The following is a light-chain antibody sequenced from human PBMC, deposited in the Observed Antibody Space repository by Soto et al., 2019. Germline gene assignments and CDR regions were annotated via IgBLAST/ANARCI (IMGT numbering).Light chain of an antibody. Sequence: ENGLTQSPDTLSLSPGERATLSCRASQSVSSDLAWYHQKPGQAPRLLIYGASTRATGIPARFSGSGSGTEFTLTINSLQSEDFAVYYCQQYNNWPRTFGQGTKVDIK. CDR3: QQYNNWPRT. CDR1: QSVSSD. J-gene: IGKJ1*01. CDR2: GAS. V-gene: IGKV3-15*01.